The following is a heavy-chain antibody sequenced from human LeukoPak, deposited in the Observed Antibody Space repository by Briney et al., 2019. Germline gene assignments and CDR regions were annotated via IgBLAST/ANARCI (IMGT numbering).Heavy chain of an antibody. V-gene: IGHV4-4*09. CDR1: GGSISSYY. Sequence: SETLSLTCTVSGGSISSYYWSWIRQPPGKGLEWIGNIYASGSTNHNPSLKSRVTISVDTSKHQFSLKLSSVTAADTAVYYCARAYSNADWYFDLWGRGTLVTVSS. CDR2: IYASGST. D-gene: IGHD6-13*01. J-gene: IGHJ2*01. CDR3: ARAYSNADWYFDL.